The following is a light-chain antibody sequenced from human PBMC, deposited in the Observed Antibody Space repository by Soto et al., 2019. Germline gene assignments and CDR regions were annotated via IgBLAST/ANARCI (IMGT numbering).Light chain of an antibody. V-gene: IGLV2-8*01. Sequence: QSALAQPPSASGSPGQSVTLSCTGTNSDVGGYNYVSWYQQYPGKAPKLIIYEVNERPSGVPDRFSGSKSGNTASLTVSGLQTADEDDYYCSSYAGSNWYVFGTGTKVTVL. CDR2: EVN. CDR1: NSDVGGYNY. CDR3: SSYAGSNWYV. J-gene: IGLJ1*01.